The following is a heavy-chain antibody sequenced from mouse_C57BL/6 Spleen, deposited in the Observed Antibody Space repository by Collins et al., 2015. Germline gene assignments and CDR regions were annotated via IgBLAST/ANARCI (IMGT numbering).Heavy chain of an antibody. J-gene: IGHJ3*01. CDR3: ARTAY. Sequence: QVQLQQSGPDLVKPGASVKMSCKASGYTFTDYIIRWVKQRTGRGLEWIGEIYPGSGSTYYNEKFKGKATLTADKSSNTAYMQLNSLTSEDSAVYFCARTAYWGQGTLVTVSA. V-gene: IGHV1-77*01. CDR2: IYPGSGST. CDR1: GYTFTDYI.